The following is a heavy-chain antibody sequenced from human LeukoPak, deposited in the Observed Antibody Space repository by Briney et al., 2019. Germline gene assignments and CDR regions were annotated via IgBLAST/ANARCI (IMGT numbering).Heavy chain of an antibody. CDR3: ARASAYSSGWYEVDHFGY. D-gene: IGHD6-19*01. J-gene: IGHJ4*02. Sequence: SETLSLTCTVSGGSLSSYYWSWIRQPPGKGLEWIGYIYYSGSTNYNPSLKSRVTISVDTSKNQFSLKLSSVTAADTAVYYCARASAYSSGWYEVDHFGYWGQGTLVTVSS. CDR2: IYYSGST. CDR1: GGSLSSYY. V-gene: IGHV4-59*01.